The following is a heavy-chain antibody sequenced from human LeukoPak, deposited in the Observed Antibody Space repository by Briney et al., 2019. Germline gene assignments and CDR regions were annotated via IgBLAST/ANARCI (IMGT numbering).Heavy chain of an antibody. CDR2: ISSSSSYI. V-gene: IGHV3-21*04. D-gene: IGHD6-6*01. J-gene: IGHJ4*02. Sequence: GGSLRLSCAASGFTFSSYSMNWVRQAPGKGLEWVSSISSSSSYIYYADSVKGRFTISRDNSKNTLYLQINSLRAEDTAVYYCAKSVYSSSSRPFDYWGQGTLVTVSS. CDR1: GFTFSSYS. CDR3: AKSVYSSSSRPFDY.